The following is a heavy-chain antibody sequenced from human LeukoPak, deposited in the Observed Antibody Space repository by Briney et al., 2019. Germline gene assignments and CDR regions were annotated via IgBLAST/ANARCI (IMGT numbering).Heavy chain of an antibody. CDR1: GGSISGYY. J-gene: IGHJ3*02. Sequence: SEPLSISCAVCGGSISGYYWSWIRQPPGKGLEWIGSIYHSGSTYYNPSLKSRVTISVDTSKNQFSLKLSSVTAADTAVYYCARGYCMGGSGYQSSPSDAFNIWGQETMVTVSS. V-gene: IGHV4-34*01. D-gene: IGHD2-15*01. CDR2: IYHSGST. CDR3: ARGYCMGGSGYQSSPSDAFNI.